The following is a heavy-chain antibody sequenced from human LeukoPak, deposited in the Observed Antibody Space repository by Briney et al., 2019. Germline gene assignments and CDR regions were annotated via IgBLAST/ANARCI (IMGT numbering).Heavy chain of an antibody. CDR1: GIIFSTSD. V-gene: IGHV3-30*02. CDR2: IRFDGNEK. Sequence: GGSQRLSCAASGIIFSTSDMHWVRQAPGEGLEWVAFIRFDGNEKYYADSVKGRFIISRDNSKNTLYLQMSSLRAEDTAVYYCAELGITMIGGVWGKGTTVTISS. J-gene: IGHJ6*04. D-gene: IGHD3-10*02. CDR3: AELGITMIGGV.